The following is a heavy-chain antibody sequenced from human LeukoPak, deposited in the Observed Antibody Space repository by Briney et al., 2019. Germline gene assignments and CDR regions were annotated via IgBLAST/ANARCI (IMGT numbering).Heavy chain of an antibody. J-gene: IGHJ4*02. CDR3: ARAARGYCSGGSCYLDY. V-gene: IGHV3-30*04. D-gene: IGHD2-15*01. CDR1: GFTFSSYA. CDR2: ISYDGSNK. Sequence: PGRSLRLSCAASGFTFSSYAMHWVRQAPGKGLEWVAVISYDGSNKYYADSVKGRFTISRDNSKNTLYLRMNSLRAEDTAVYYCARAARGYCSGGSCYLDYWGQGTLVTVSS.